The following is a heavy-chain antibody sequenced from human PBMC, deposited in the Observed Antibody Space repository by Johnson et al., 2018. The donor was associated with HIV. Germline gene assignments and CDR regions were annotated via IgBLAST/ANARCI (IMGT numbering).Heavy chain of an antibody. J-gene: IGHJ3*02. CDR2: IKEDGSEK. CDR1: RCTFNNYW. D-gene: IGHD2-2*01. V-gene: IGHV3-7*01. CDR3: ARDQSSSQAFDI. Sequence: VQLVESGGGLVQPGGSLRLACLGSRCTFNNYWMTWVRQAPGNALEWVASIKEDGSEKYYVDSVKGRFTISRDNAKNSLYLQSNSLRAEDTAVYYCARDQSSSQAFDIWGQGTMVTVSS.